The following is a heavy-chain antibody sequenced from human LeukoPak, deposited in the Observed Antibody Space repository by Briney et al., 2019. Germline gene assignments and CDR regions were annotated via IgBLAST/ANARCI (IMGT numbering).Heavy chain of an antibody. CDR1: GFTFSSYG. Sequence: PGGSLRLSCAASGFTFSSYGMHWVRQAPGKGLEWLAVISYDGSNKYYADSVKGRFTISRDNSKNTLYLQMNSLRAEDTAVYYCAKEGYYGMDVWGQGTTVTVSS. V-gene: IGHV3-30*18. CDR3: AKEGYYGMDV. J-gene: IGHJ6*02. CDR2: ISYDGSNK.